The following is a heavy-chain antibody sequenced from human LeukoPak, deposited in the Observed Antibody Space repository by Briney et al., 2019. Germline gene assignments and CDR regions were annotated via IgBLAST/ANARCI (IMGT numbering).Heavy chain of an antibody. CDR1: GNTFSSSD. J-gene: IGHJ6*02. V-gene: IGHV1-8*01. CDR3: ARGGTLVQGVTVLYGMDV. Sequence: VASVKVSCKTPGNTFSSSDINWVRQATRQGLEWMGWMNPNSGNTAYAQKFQGRVTMTRDTSISTAYMELSSLRSQDTAVYYCARGGTLVQGVTVLYGMDVWGQGTTVTVSS. D-gene: IGHD3-10*01. CDR2: MNPNSGNT.